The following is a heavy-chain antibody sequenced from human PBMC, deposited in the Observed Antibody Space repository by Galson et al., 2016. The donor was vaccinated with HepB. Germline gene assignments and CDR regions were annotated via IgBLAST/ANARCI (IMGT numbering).Heavy chain of an antibody. D-gene: IGHD3-3*01. CDR3: ARTNDFWSGYLHGDV. J-gene: IGHJ6*04. CDR2: ISYTNAV. Sequence: SLRLSCAASGFTFSRYEFNWVRQAPGKGLGWVSHISYTNAVPYAASVKGRFTISRDNSKNTLYLQMNSLRAEDTAVYHCARTNDFWSGYLHGDVWGKGTTVTVSS. CDR1: GFTFSRYE. V-gene: IGHV3-48*01.